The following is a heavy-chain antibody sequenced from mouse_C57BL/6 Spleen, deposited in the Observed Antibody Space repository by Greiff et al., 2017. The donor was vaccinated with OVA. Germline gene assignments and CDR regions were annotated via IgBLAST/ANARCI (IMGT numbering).Heavy chain of an antibody. CDR1: GYAFSSYW. CDR2: IYPGDGST. CDR3: AGLLVGYFDY. V-gene: IGHV1-80*01. D-gene: IGHD1-1*01. J-gene: IGHJ2*01. Sequence: VQLQQSGAELVKPGASVKLSCKASGYAFSSYWMTWVQQSPGKGLEWIGHIYPGDGSTNYNGKFKGRATLSTDNSYNTPYMQLSSLTSEDSAVYFCAGLLVGYFDYWGQGTTLTVSA.